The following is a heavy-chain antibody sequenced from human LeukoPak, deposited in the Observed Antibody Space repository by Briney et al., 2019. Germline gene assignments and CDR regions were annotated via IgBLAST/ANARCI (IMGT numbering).Heavy chain of an antibody. D-gene: IGHD5-12*01. J-gene: IGHJ4*02. CDR1: GGSISSGGYS. Sequence: SETLSLTCAVSGGSISSGGYSWSWIRQPPGKGLEWIGYIYHSGSTYYNPSLKSRVTISVDRSKTQFSLTLSSVTAAHTAVYYCAREGGGYASAYFDYWGQGTLVTVSS. V-gene: IGHV4-30-2*01. CDR2: IYHSGST. CDR3: AREGGGYASAYFDY.